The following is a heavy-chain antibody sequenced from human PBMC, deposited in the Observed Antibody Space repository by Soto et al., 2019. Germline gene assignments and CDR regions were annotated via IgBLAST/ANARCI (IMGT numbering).Heavy chain of an antibody. CDR3: AHNRLGSGSYSWYFDL. D-gene: IGHD3-10*01. Sequence: QITLKESGPTLVKPTQTLTLTCTFSGFSLSTSGEGVGWIRQPPGKALEWLALIYWDDDKRYSPSLKSRLTITKDTSKSQVVLTMTNMDPVDTATYYCAHNRLGSGSYSWYFDLWGRGTLVTVSS. V-gene: IGHV2-5*02. CDR1: GFSLSTSGEG. J-gene: IGHJ2*01. CDR2: IYWDDDK.